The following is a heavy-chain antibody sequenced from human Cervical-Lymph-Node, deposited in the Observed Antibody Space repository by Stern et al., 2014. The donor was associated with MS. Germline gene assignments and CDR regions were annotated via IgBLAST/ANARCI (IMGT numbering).Heavy chain of an antibody. D-gene: IGHD5-24*01. J-gene: IGHJ3*02. CDR3: ARDRRDGHTYAFDN. Sequence: VKVTCXXSXXXXXSLAXXXXXQTSGQXXXWXXXIIPIFGSANYAPKFQDRVTITADASTRTVYMELTSLTSDDTALYFCARDRRDGHTYAFDNWGQGTLVTVSS. V-gene: IGHV1-69*01. CDR2: IIPIFGSA. CDR1: XXXXXSLA.